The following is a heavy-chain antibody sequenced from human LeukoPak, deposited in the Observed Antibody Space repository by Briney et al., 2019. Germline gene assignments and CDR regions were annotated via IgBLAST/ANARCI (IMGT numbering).Heavy chain of an antibody. CDR3: ARDLSCPRCAFDI. V-gene: IGHV3-11*04. D-gene: IGHD5/OR15-5a*01. CDR2: ISSSSSTI. Sequence: GGSLRLSCAASGFTFSDYYMSWIRQAPGKGLEWVSYISSSSSTIYYADSVKGRFTISRDNAKNSLYLQMNSLRAEDTAVYYCARDLSCPRCAFDIWGQGTMVTVSS. J-gene: IGHJ3*02. CDR1: GFTFSDYY.